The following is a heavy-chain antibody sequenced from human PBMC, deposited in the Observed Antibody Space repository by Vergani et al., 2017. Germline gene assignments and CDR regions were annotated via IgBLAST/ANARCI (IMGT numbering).Heavy chain of an antibody. CDR2: ISVDGGSA. CDR3: AKDLGAAAGTWGLVDY. Sequence: EVQLVESGGGVVQPGGSLRLSCAASGFTFDDYAMHWVRQVPGKGLEWVSLISVDGGSAYYADSVKGRFTSSRDNSKNSLYLQMNSLRTEDTALYYCAKDLGAAAGTWGLVDYWGQGTLVTVSS. D-gene: IGHD6-13*01. J-gene: IGHJ4*02. CDR1: GFTFDDYA. V-gene: IGHV3-43*02.